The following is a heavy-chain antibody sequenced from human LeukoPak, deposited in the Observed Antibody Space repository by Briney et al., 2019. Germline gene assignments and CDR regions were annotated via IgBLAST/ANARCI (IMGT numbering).Heavy chain of an antibody. J-gene: IGHJ4*02. V-gene: IGHV4-34*01. D-gene: IGHD5-12*01. CDR1: GGSFSGYY. CDR3: ARHRTYGGYVITPHKPFDY. CDR2: INHSGST. Sequence: SSETLSLTCAVYGGSFSGYYWSWIRQPPGKGLEWIGEINHSGSTNYNPSLKSRVTISVDTSKNQFSLKLSSVTAADTAVYYCARHRTYGGYVITPHKPFDYWGQGTLVTVSS.